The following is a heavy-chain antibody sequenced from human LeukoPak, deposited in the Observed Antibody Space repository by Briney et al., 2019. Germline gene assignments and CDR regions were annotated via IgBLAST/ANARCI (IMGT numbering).Heavy chain of an antibody. V-gene: IGHV4-59*12. CDR3: ARGGNDILTAPKRDYYMDV. CDR1: DGSIISYY. CDR2: IYYSGST. J-gene: IGHJ6*03. Sequence: SETLSLTCTVADGSIISYYWSWIRQPPGKGLGWIRYIYYSGSTNYNPSLKTRATISVDTPKNQFSLKRSSLTAAATALYYFARGGNDILTAPKRDYYMDVWGKGTTVTVSS. D-gene: IGHD3-9*01.